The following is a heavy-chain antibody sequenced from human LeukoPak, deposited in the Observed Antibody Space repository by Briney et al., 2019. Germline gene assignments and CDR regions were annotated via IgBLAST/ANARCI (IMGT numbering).Heavy chain of an antibody. D-gene: IGHD3-3*01. CDR2: IYYSGST. V-gene: IGHV4-59*01. CDR1: GGSISSYY. CDR3: ARLDWDYDFWSGYYRGNFDY. J-gene: IGHJ4*02. Sequence: SETLSLTCTVSGGSISSYYWSWIRQPPGKGLEWIGYIYYSGSTNYNPSLKSRVTISVDTSKNQFSLKLSSVTAADTAVYYCARLDWDYDFWSGYYRGNFDYWGQGTLVTVSS.